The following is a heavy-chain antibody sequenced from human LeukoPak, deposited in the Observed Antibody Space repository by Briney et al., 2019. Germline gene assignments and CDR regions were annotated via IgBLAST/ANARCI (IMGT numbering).Heavy chain of an antibody. V-gene: IGHV3-23*01. CDR3: AKETYSSGWYLYFDY. CDR2: ISGSGGST. J-gene: IGHJ4*02. D-gene: IGHD6-19*01. CDR1: GFTFSSYA. Sequence: GGSLRLSCAASGFTFSSYAMSWVRQAPGKGLEWVSAISGSGGSTYYADSVKGRFTISRDNSKNTLFLQMNSLRAEDTAVYYCAKETYSSGWYLYFDYWGQGTLVTVSS.